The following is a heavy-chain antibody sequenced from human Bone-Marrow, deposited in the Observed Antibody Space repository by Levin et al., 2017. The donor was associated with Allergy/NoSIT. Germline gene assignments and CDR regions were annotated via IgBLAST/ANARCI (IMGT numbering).Heavy chain of an antibody. CDR3: AREDLGSSSLGAFDI. V-gene: IGHV3-33*01. Sequence: QAGGSLRLSCAASGFTFSSYGMHWVRQAPGKGLEWVAVIWYDGSNKYYADSVKGRFTISRDNSKNTLYLQMNSLRAEDTAVYYCAREDLGSSSLGAFDIWGQGTMVTVSS. CDR2: IWYDGSNK. CDR1: GFTFSSYG. J-gene: IGHJ3*02. D-gene: IGHD6-13*01.